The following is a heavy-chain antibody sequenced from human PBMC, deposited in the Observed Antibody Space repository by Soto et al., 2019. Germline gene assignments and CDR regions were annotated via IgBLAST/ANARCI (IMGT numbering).Heavy chain of an antibody. CDR2: IIPIFGTA. CDR1: GGTFSSYA. CDR3: ARSIVVVVAGYYYYGMDV. V-gene: IGHV1-69*01. J-gene: IGHJ6*02. Sequence: QVQLVQSGAEVKKPGSSVKVSCKASGGTFSSYAISWVRQAPGQGLEWMGGIIPIFGTANYAQKFRGRVTITADESTSTAYMELSSLRSEDTAVYYCARSIVVVVAGYYYYGMDVWGQGTTVTVSS. D-gene: IGHD2-15*01.